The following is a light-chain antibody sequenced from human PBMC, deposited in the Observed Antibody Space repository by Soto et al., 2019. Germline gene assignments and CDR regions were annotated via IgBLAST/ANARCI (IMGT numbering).Light chain of an antibody. CDR1: QTVGRY. Sequence: DIQMTQSPSSLSASVGDSVTITCRSSQTVGRYLNWYQQKPGRAPSLLISAVSSLQRGVPSRFHGSGSGTDFTLTITSLQLEDFATYFCQPTRSDVVTFGQGTKLEIK. CDR3: QPTRSDVVT. V-gene: IGKV1-39*01. CDR2: AVS. J-gene: IGKJ2*01.